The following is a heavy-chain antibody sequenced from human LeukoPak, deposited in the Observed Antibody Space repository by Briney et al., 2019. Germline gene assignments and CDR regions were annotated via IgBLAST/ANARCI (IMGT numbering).Heavy chain of an antibody. CDR1: GGSISSGSYY. V-gene: IGHV4-61*02. Sequence: SETLSLTCTVSGGSISSGSYYWSWIRQPAGKGLEWIGRIYTSGSTNYNPSLKSRVTISVDTSKNQFSLKLSSVTAADTAVYYCARESDYYGSGSYADYWGQGTLVTVSS. CDR3: ARESDYYGSGSYADY. CDR2: IYTSGST. J-gene: IGHJ4*02. D-gene: IGHD3-10*01.